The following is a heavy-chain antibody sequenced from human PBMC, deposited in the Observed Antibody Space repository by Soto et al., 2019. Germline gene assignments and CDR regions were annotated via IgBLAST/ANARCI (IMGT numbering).Heavy chain of an antibody. CDR3: ARESGGGYYDRSRYFEN. CDR1: GFSFSSYA. V-gene: IGHV3-33*01. J-gene: IGHJ4*02. Sequence: QVQLVESGGGVGQPGRSLRLSCAASGFSFSSYAMHWVRQAPGKGLEWVAGIWFDGSEKYYADSVKGRFTISRDDSKNTHYLQMNFLRAEDTAAYYCARESGGGYYDRSRYFENWGQGTLVTVSS. CDR2: IWFDGSEK. D-gene: IGHD3-22*01.